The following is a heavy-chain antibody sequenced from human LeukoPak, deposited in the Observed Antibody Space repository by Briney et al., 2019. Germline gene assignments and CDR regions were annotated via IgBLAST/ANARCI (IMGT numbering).Heavy chain of an antibody. J-gene: IGHJ4*02. CDR1: GFTFDHYG. CDR2: IESKTDGGTT. Sequence: PGGSLRLSCAASGFTFDHYGMSWVRQAPGKGLEWVGRIESKTDGGTTDYAAPVKGRFTISRDDSTNTLYLQMNSLKSEDTAVYYCTTYGSGRKFDYWGQGILVTVSS. V-gene: IGHV3-15*04. CDR3: TTYGSGRKFDY. D-gene: IGHD3-10*01.